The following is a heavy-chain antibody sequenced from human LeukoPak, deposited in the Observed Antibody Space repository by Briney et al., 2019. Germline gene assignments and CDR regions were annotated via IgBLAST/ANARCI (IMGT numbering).Heavy chain of an antibody. D-gene: IGHD4-11*01. Sequence: PSETLSLTCTVSGGSISSYYWSWIRQPAGKGLEWIGRIYTSGSTNYNPSLKSRVTMSVDTSKNQFSLKLSSVTAADTAVYYCARNTPTITTRYYYYYMDVWGKGTTVTVSS. J-gene: IGHJ6*03. V-gene: IGHV4-4*07. CDR2: IYTSGST. CDR1: GGSISSYY. CDR3: ARNTPTITTRYYYYYMDV.